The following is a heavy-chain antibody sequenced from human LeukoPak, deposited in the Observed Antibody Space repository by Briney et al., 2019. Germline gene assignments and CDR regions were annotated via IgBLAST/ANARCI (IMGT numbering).Heavy chain of an antibody. Sequence: GGSLRLSCAASGFTFSSYAMTWVRQAPGKGLEWVSFISGNGGTTYYADSVKGRFTISRDNSENTLYLQMSSLRAEDTAVYYCAKKISGYDYNYYYGMDVWGQGTTVTVSS. V-gene: IGHV3-23*01. J-gene: IGHJ6*02. D-gene: IGHD5-12*01. CDR2: ISGNGGTT. CDR3: AKKISGYDYNYYYGMDV. CDR1: GFTFSSYA.